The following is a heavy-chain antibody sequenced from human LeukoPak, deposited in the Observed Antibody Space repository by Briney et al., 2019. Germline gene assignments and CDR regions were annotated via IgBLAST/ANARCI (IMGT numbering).Heavy chain of an antibody. Sequence: XETLSLTCTVSGGSISSYYWSWVRQPAGKGLEWIGRIYTSGSTNYNPSLKSRVTISVDTSKNQFSLKLSSVTAADTAVYYCARETSIAARLYYYYGMDVWGQGTTVTVSS. V-gene: IGHV4-4*07. J-gene: IGHJ6*02. D-gene: IGHD6-6*01. CDR1: GGSISSYY. CDR3: ARETSIAARLYYYYGMDV. CDR2: IYTSGST.